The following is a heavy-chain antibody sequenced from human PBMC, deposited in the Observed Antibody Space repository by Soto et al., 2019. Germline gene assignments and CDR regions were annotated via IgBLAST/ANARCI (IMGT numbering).Heavy chain of an antibody. CDR2: IDPSDSYT. CDR1: GYSFTDYR. V-gene: IGHV5-10-1*01. J-gene: IGHJ3*02. CDR3: ARASIVVVVAATPDAFDI. D-gene: IGHD2-15*01. Sequence: GESLKISCQGSGYSFTDYRITWVRQMPGKGLEWMGRIDPSDSYTNYSPSFQGHVTISADKSISTAYLQWSSLKASDTAMYYCARASIVVVVAATPDAFDIWGQGTMVTVSS.